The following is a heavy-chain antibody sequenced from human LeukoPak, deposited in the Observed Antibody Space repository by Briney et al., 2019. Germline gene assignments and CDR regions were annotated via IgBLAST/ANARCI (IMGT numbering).Heavy chain of an antibody. CDR2: ISWNSGSI. CDR1: GFTFDDYA. Sequence: GGSLRLSCAASGFTFDDYAMHWVRQAPGKGLEWVSGISWNSGSIGYADSVKGRFTISRDNAKNSLYLQMNSLRAEDTALYYCAKDRGTGPSYYYYGMDVWGQGTTVTVSS. CDR3: AKDRGTGPSYYYYGMDV. D-gene: IGHD3-10*01. J-gene: IGHJ6*02. V-gene: IGHV3-9*01.